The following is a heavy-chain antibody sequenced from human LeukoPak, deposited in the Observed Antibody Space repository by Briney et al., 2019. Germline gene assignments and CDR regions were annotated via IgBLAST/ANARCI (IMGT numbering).Heavy chain of an antibody. D-gene: IGHD6-13*01. J-gene: IGHJ4*02. V-gene: IGHV1-58*02. Sequence: GASVKVSCKASGFTFTSSAMQWVRQARGQRLEWIGWIVVGSGNTNYAQKFQERVTITRDMSTSTAYMELSSPRSEDTAVYYCAGSSSSWSFDYWGQGTLVTVSS. CDR1: GFTFTSSA. CDR2: IVVGSGNT. CDR3: AGSSSSWSFDY.